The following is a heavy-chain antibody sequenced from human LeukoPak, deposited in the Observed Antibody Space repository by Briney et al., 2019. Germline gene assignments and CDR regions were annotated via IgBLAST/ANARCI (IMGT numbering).Heavy chain of an antibody. Sequence: GGSLRLSCVASGFTFSSYAMSWVRQAPGKGLEWVSAISGSGGSTYYADSVEGRFTISRDNSKNTLYLQMNSLRAEDTAVYFCAKGASTIGWAFDIWGQGTMVTVSS. CDR3: AKGASTIGWAFDI. J-gene: IGHJ3*02. CDR2: ISGSGGST. V-gene: IGHV3-23*01. CDR1: GFTFSSYA.